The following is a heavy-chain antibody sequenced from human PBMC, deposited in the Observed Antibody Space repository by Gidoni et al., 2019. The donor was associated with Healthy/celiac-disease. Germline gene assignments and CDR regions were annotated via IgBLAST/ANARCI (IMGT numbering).Heavy chain of an antibody. J-gene: IGHJ6*02. D-gene: IGHD6-19*01. CDR2: ISSSGSTI. Sequence: EVQLVESGGGLVQPGGSLRLSCAASGFTFSSYEMNWVRQAPGKGLEWVSYISSSGSTIYYADSVKGRFTISRDNAKNSLYLQMNSLRAEDTAVYYCARDWGYSSGRRENYYYGMDVWGQGTTVTVSS. CDR1: GFTFSSYE. CDR3: ARDWGYSSGRRENYYYGMDV. V-gene: IGHV3-48*03.